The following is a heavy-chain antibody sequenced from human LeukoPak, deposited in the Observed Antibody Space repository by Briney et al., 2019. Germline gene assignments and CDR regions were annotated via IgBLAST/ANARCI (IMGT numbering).Heavy chain of an antibody. CDR2: IKPDGTEK. CDR3: ARDVTHFDY. V-gene: IGHV3-7*05. J-gene: IGHJ4*02. CDR1: GFTFSTYW. Sequence: PGGSLRLSCAASGFTFSTYWMSWVRQSPGKGLEWLANIKPDGTEKYYVDSAKGRFTISRDNAKNSLYLQMNSLRAEDTAVYYCARDVTHFDYWGQGTLVTVSS.